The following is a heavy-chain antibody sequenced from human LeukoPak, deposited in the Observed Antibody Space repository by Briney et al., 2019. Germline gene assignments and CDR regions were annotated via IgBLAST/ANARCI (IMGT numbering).Heavy chain of an antibody. CDR1: GYTFTSYA. J-gene: IGHJ6*02. V-gene: IGHV1-3*01. CDR3: ARGLKYRSYYYGMDV. D-gene: IGHD5-18*01. CDR2: INAGNGNT. Sequence: ASVKVSCKASGYTFTSYAMHWVRQAPGQRLEWMGWINAGNGNTKYSQKFQGRVTITRDTSASTAYMELSSLRSEDTAVYYCARGLKYRSYYYGMDVWGQGTTVTVSS.